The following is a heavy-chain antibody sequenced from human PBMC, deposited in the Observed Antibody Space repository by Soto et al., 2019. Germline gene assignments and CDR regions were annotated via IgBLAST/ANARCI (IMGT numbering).Heavy chain of an antibody. CDR2: MNPNSGNT. D-gene: IGHD3-3*01. V-gene: IGHV1-8*01. Sequence: QVQLVQSGAEVKKPGASVKVSCKASGYTFTSYDINWVRQATGQGLEWMGWMNPNSGNTGYAQKFQGRVTMTRNTSISTAYMELSSLRSEDTAVYYCARSVGGITIFGVVTTGEFYFDYWGQGTLVTVSS. J-gene: IGHJ4*02. CDR1: GYTFTSYD. CDR3: ARSVGGITIFGVVTTGEFYFDY.